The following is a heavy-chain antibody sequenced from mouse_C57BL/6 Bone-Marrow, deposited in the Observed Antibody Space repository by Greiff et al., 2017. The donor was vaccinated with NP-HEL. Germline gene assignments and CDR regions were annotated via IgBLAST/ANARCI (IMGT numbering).Heavy chain of an antibody. J-gene: IGHJ1*03. CDR3: ARWEVVAHWYFDV. Sequence: QVQLQQSGAELVMPGASVKLSCKASGYTFTSYWMHWVKQRPGQGLEWIGEIDPSDSYTNYNQKFKGKSTLTVDKSSSTAYMQLSSLTSEDSAVYYCARWEVVAHWYFDVWGTGTTVTVSS. D-gene: IGHD1-1*01. CDR1: GYTFTSYW. V-gene: IGHV1-69*01. CDR2: IDPSDSYT.